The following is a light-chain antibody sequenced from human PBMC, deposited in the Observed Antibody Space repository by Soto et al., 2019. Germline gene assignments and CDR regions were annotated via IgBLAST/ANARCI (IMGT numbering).Light chain of an antibody. V-gene: IGKV2-28*01. CDR2: LCS. Sequence: DIVMTQSPLSLPVTPGEPASISCRSSQSLLHRSGYNYLTWYLQKPGQSPQLLIYLCSSRASGVPDSFSGSGSGTDFTLKISRVEAEDVGVYYCMQALQTPLTFGGGTKVEIK. CDR3: MQALQTPLT. CDR1: QSLLHRSGYNY. J-gene: IGKJ4*01.